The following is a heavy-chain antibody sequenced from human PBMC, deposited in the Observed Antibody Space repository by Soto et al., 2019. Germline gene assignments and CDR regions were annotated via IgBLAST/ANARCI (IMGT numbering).Heavy chain of an antibody. J-gene: IGHJ6*02. V-gene: IGHV1-18*01. CDR2: IRAYNGNT. CDR3: ARDRKNPETRYYYYYGMDV. Sequence: QVQLVQSGAEVKKPGASVKVSCKASGYTFTSYGISWVRQAPGQGLEWMGWIRAYNGNTNYAQKLQGRVTMTTDTSTSTAYMELRSMRSDDTAVYYCARDRKNPETRYYYYYGMDVWGQGTTVTVSS. CDR1: GYTFTSYG.